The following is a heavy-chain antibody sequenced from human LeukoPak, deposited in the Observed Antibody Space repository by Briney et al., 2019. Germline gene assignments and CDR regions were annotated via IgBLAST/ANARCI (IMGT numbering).Heavy chain of an antibody. V-gene: IGHV1-69*05. D-gene: IGHD3-22*01. CDR2: IIPIFGTA. J-gene: IGHJ4*02. CDR3: ARGYSSGSLFDY. CDR1: GGTFSSYA. Sequence: SVQVSCQASGGTFSSYAISWVRPAPGQGLEWMGGIIPIFGTANYAQKFQGRVTITTDESTSTAYMELSSLRSEDTAVYYCARGYSSGSLFDYWGQGTLVTVSS.